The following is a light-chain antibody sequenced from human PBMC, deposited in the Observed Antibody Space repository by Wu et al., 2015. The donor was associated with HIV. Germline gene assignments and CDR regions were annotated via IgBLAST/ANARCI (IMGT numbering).Light chain of an antibody. CDR3: QHYGSSSWT. Sequence: EIVLTQSPGTLSLSPGERATLSCRASQSVSNSYLAWNQQKPGQAPRLLIYGASSRATGIPDRFSGSGSGTDFTLTISRLEPEDFAVYYCQHYGSSSWTFGQGTKVEIK. CDR2: GAS. V-gene: IGKV3-20*01. CDR1: QSVSNSY. J-gene: IGKJ1*01.